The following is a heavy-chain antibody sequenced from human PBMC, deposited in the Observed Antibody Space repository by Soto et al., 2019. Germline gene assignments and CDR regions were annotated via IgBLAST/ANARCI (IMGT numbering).Heavy chain of an antibody. Sequence: SETLSLTCTVSGGSISSGGYYWSWIRQHPGKGLEWIGYIYYSGSTYYNPSLKSRVTISVDTSKNQFSLKLSSVTAADTAVYYCARGSRGWYRDYYYGMDVWGQGTTVTVSS. D-gene: IGHD6-19*01. CDR1: GGSISSGGYY. V-gene: IGHV4-31*03. CDR2: IYYSGST. CDR3: ARGSRGWYRDYYYGMDV. J-gene: IGHJ6*02.